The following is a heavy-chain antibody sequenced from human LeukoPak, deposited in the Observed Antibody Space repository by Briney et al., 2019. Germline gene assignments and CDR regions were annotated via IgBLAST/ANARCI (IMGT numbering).Heavy chain of an antibody. CDR1: GFTFDDYA. Sequence: GGSLRLSCAASGFTFDDYAMHWVRQAPGKGLEGVSGISWNSGSIGYADSVKGRFTISRDNAKNSLYLQMNSLRAEDTALYYCAKEDQLSSFDYWGQGTLVTASS. J-gene: IGHJ4*02. V-gene: IGHV3-9*01. CDR2: ISWNSGSI. CDR3: AKEDQLSSFDY. D-gene: IGHD2-2*01.